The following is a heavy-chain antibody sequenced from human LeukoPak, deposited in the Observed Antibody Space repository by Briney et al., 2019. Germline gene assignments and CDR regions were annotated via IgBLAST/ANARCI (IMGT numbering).Heavy chain of an antibody. D-gene: IGHD3-10*01. CDR2: IRYEGTSN. Sequence: GGSLRLSCATAGFTFSKYGLHWVRQAPGKGLEWLAFIRYEGTSNYYSDSVKGRFTISRDFPKNTLYLQMNNLRAEDTAVYYCAVIGTGGLYGMDVWGQGTTVTVSS. V-gene: IGHV3-30*02. CDR1: GFTFSKYG. CDR3: AVIGTGGLYGMDV. J-gene: IGHJ6*02.